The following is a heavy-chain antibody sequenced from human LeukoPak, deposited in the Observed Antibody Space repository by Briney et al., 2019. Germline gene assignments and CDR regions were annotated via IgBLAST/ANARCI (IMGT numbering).Heavy chain of an antibody. D-gene: IGHD1-26*01. CDR1: GFTFSSYS. J-gene: IGHJ4*02. CDR2: ISGSGGSS. CDR3: AKRLAGMSYPQLLFDF. Sequence: PGGSLRLSCAASGFTFSSYSMNWVRQAPGKGLEWVSAISGSGGSSYYAVSVKGRFTISRDNSENTLYLQMNSLRAEDTAIYYCAKRLAGMSYPQLLFDFWGRGTLVTVSS. V-gene: IGHV3-23*01.